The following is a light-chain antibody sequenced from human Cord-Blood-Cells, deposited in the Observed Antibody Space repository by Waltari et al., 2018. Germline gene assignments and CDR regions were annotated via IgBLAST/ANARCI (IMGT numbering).Light chain of an antibody. J-gene: IGLJ2*01. CDR2: EVS. V-gene: IGLV2-14*01. CDR3: SSYTSSSTLDVV. CDR1: SSDVGGYNY. Sequence: QSALTQPASVSGSPGQSITISCTGTSSDVGGYNYVSWYQQHPGKAPKLMIYEVSKRPPGVSNRFSGSKSGNTASRTISGLQAEDEADYYCSSYTSSSTLDVVFGGGTKLTVL.